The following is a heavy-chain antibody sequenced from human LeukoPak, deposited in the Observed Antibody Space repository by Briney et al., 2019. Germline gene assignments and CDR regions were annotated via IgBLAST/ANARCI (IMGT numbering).Heavy chain of an antibody. CDR3: ATYRQVLLPFES. CDR2: IFPSGGEI. Sequence: GGSLRLSCAGSGFTFSSYCMIWVRQAPGKGLEWVSSIFPSGGEIHYADSVRGRFTISRDNSKSTLSLQMNSLRAEDTAIYYCATYRQVLLPFESWGQGTLVTVSS. V-gene: IGHV3-23*01. J-gene: IGHJ4*02. CDR1: GFTFSSYC. D-gene: IGHD2-8*02.